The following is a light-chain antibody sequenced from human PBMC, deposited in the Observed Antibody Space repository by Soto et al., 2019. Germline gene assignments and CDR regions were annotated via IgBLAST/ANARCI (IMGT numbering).Light chain of an antibody. CDR1: SSDVGGYNY. J-gene: IGLJ3*02. V-gene: IGLV2-14*03. CDR2: GVT. CDR3: SSYTTSGTVV. Sequence: QSVLTQPASVSGSPGQSITISCTGTSSDVGGYNYVCWYQQHPGKAPKLIIYGVTNRPSGVSNHFSGSKSGNTASLSISGLQAEDEADYYCSSYTTSGTVVFGGGTQLTVL.